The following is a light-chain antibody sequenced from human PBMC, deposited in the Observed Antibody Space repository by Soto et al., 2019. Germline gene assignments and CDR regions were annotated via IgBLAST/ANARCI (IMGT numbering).Light chain of an antibody. CDR2: GAS. CDR3: QQYGSSLFT. J-gene: IGKJ3*01. Sequence: EIVMTQSPATLSVSPGERATLSCRASQSVSSNLAWYQQKPGQAPSLLIYGASTRATGTPARFSGSGSGTEFTLTISSLQSEDFAVYYCQQYGSSLFTFGPGTKVDIK. CDR1: QSVSSN. V-gene: IGKV3-15*01.